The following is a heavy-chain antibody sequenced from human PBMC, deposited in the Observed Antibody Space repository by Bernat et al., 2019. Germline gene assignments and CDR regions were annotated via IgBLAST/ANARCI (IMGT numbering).Heavy chain of an antibody. CDR1: GFTFSSYC. V-gene: IGHV3-74*01. J-gene: IGHJ6*03. CDR2: INSDGSVT. Sequence: EVQLVESGGGLVQPGGSLRLSCAASGFTFSSYCMHWVRQAPGKGLVWLSRINSDGSVTAYADSVKGRFTISRDNAKNTLYLQMNSLRAEDTAVYYCAKDGQLTPYFYYYMDVWGRGTTVTVSS. CDR3: AKDGQLTPYFYYYMDV. D-gene: IGHD3-10*01.